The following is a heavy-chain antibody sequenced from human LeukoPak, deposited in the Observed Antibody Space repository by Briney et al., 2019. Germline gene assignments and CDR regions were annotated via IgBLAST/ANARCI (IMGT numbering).Heavy chain of an antibody. V-gene: IGHV4-34*01. D-gene: IGHD5-12*01. CDR3: ARGKWLRSSFDY. CDR2: INHSGRT. CDR1: GGSFSGYY. Sequence: SETLSLTCAVYGGSFSGYYWSWIRQPPGKGPEWIGEINHSGRTNYNPSLKSRVTISVDTSKNQFSLKLSSVTAADTAVYYCARGKWLRSSFDYWGQGTLVTVSS. J-gene: IGHJ4*02.